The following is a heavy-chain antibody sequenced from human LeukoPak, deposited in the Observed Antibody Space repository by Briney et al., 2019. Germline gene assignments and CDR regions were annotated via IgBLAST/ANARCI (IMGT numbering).Heavy chain of an antibody. CDR2: IHSRGTT. J-gene: IGHJ4*02. Sequence: SETLSLTCTVSGGSISTYYWNWIRQSPGKGLEWLGNIHSRGTTNYNPSLKSRVTLSLDTSKSQFALKVTSVTAADTAVYYCARDEYGDFQGFDFWGQGTRVTVSS. CDR1: GGSISTYY. D-gene: IGHD4-17*01. CDR3: ARDEYGDFQGFDF. V-gene: IGHV4-59*13.